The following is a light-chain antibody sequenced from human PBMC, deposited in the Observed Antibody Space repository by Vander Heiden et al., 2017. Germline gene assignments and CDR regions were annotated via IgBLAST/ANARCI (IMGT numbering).Light chain of an antibody. CDR2: RNSDGSH. CDR1: IGHSSYA. Sequence: QLVWTLSPAPSPSPGASVTLTCTLSIGHSSYAIAWHQQQPEKGPGYLMKRNSDGSHSKGDGIPDRFSGSSSGAERYLAISSLQSEDEADYYCQTWGTGLRVFGGGTKLTVL. V-gene: IGLV4-69*01. J-gene: IGLJ3*02. CDR3: QTWGTGLRV.